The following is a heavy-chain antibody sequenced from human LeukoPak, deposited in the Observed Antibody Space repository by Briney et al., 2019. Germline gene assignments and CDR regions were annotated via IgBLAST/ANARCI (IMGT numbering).Heavy chain of an antibody. CDR1: GFIFSTYS. V-gene: IGHV3-21*01. J-gene: IGHJ4*02. CDR2: ISSSTSYI. Sequence: GGSLRLSCAASGFIFSTYSMNWVRQAPGKGLEWVSSISSSTSYIYYADSVKGRFTISRDNAKNTLYLQMNSLRVEDTAVYYCAREWSGFGELPDYWGQGTLVTVSS. D-gene: IGHD3-10*01. CDR3: AREWSGFGELPDY.